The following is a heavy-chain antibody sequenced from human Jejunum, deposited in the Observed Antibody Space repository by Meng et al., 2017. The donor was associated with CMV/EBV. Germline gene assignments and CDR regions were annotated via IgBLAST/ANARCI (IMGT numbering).Heavy chain of an antibody. CDR2: ILYDGNNE. V-gene: IGHV3-30*09. Sequence: MYWVRQAPGKWLEWVASILYDGNNEYYADSVQGRFAISRDNSKNMLYLQMYSLTPEDTAVYFCARDGFVVRPSGTNLYYYFGMDVWGQGTTVTVSS. J-gene: IGHJ6*02. D-gene: IGHD2-2*01. CDR3: ARDGFVVRPSGTNLYYYFGMDV.